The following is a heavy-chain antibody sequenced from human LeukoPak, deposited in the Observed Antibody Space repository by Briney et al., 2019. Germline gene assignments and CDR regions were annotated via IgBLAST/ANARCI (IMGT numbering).Heavy chain of an antibody. CDR3: ARGVVPADYCTDV. Sequence: GSSVKVSCKASGGTFSSYAISWVRQAPGQGLEWMGGIIPIFGTANYAQKFQGRVTITADESTSTAYMELSSLRSEDTAVYYRARGVVPADYCTDVWGKGTTVTVSS. J-gene: IGHJ6*03. V-gene: IGHV1-69*01. D-gene: IGHD2-2*01. CDR1: GGTFSSYA. CDR2: IIPIFGTA.